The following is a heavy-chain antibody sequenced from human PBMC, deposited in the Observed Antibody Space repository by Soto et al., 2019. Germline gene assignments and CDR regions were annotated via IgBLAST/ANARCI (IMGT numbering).Heavy chain of an antibody. V-gene: IGHV4-59*01. D-gene: IGHD3-3*01. J-gene: IGHJ3*02. CDR3: ARDPGGYDFWSGYGDAFDI. CDR2: IYYSGST. Sequence: QVQLQESGPGLVKPSETLSLTCTVSGGSISSYYWSWIRQPPGKGLEWIGYIYYSGSTNYNPSLKSRVTISVDTSKNQFSLKLSSVTAADTAVYYCARDPGGYDFWSGYGDAFDIWGQGTMVTVSS. CDR1: GGSISSYY.